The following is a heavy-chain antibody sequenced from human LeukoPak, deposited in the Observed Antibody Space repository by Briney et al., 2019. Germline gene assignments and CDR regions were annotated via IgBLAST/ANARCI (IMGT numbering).Heavy chain of an antibody. Sequence: LGGSLRLSCAASGFTFSNYSMSWVRQAPGKGLEWVSSISSGSRYIYNADSVKGRFTISRDNAKNSLYLQMNSLRAEDTAVYYCATLLLGGSGSYLHLDYWGQGTLVTVSS. CDR2: ISSGSRYI. CDR3: ATLLLGGSGSYLHLDY. CDR1: GFTFSNYS. J-gene: IGHJ4*02. D-gene: IGHD3-10*01. V-gene: IGHV3-21*01.